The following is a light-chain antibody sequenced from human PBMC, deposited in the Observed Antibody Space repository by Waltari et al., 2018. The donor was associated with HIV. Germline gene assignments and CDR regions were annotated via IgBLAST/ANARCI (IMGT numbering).Light chain of an antibody. CDR1: ALPKKY. CDR3: ESADSSGTWV. CDR2: KGS. V-gene: IGLV3-25*03. J-gene: IGLJ3*02. Sequence: SYELTQPPSVSVSPGQTARITCSGDALPKKYAYWYQQKPGQAPVLVISKGSERPSGIPGRVSVSSLGATVTLTISGVQAEDEADYYCESADSSGTWVFGGGTKLTVL.